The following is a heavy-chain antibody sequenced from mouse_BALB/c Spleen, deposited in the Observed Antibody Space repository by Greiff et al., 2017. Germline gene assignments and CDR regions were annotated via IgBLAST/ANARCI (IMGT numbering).Heavy chain of an antibody. CDR2: IWRGGST. J-gene: IGHJ4*01. Sequence: QVHVKQSGPSLVQPSQSLSITCTVSGFSLTSYGVHWVRQSPGKGLEWLGVIWRGGSTDYNAAFMSRLSITKDNSKSKVFFKMNSLQADDTAIYYCAKFDDSFMDYWGQGTSVTVSS. CDR3: AKFDDSFMDY. D-gene: IGHD2-4*01. V-gene: IGHV2-5-1*01. CDR1: GFSLTSYG.